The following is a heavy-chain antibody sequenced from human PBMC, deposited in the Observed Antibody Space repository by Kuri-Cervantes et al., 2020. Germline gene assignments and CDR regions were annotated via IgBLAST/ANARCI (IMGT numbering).Heavy chain of an antibody. Sequence: ASVKVSCKTSGYTFTSYAMHWVRQAPGQRLEWMGWINAGNGNTKYSQKFQGRVTITRDTSASTAYMELSSLRSEDTAVYYCALGGEVGWFDPWGQGTLVTVSS. CDR2: INAGNGNT. CDR1: GYTFTSYA. D-gene: IGHD3-16*01. CDR3: ALGGEVGWFDP. V-gene: IGHV1-3*01. J-gene: IGHJ5*02.